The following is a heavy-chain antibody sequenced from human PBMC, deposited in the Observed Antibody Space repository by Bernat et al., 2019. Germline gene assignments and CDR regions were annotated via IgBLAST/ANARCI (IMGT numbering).Heavy chain of an antibody. CDR2: IKQDGSEK. V-gene: IGHV3-7*03. CDR3: AKDER. J-gene: IGHJ4*02. CDR1: GFTFSNHW. Sequence: EVQLVESGGGLVQPGGSLRLSCAASGFTFSNHWMSWVRQAPRKGLEWVANIKQDGSEKYYVDSVKGRFTISRDNAKNSLYLQMNSLRAEDTAVYYCAKDERWGQGTLVTVSS. D-gene: IGHD1-1*01.